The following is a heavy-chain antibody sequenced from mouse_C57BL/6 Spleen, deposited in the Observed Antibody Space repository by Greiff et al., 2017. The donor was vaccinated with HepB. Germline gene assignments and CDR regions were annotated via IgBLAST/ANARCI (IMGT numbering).Heavy chain of an antibody. V-gene: IGHV8-12*01. CDR3: ARATTGYAMDY. CDR1: GFSLSTSGMG. Sequence: QVTLKVCGPGILQSSQTLSLTCSFSGFSLSTSGMGVSWIRQPSGKGLEWLAHIYWDDDKRYNPSLKSRLTISKDTSRNQVFLKITSVDTADTATYYCARATTGYAMDYWGQGTSVTVSS. CDR2: IYWDDDK. D-gene: IGHD1-1*01. J-gene: IGHJ4*01.